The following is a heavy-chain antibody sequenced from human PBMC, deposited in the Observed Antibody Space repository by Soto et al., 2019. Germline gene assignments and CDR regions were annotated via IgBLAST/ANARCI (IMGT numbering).Heavy chain of an antibody. J-gene: IGHJ4*02. CDR1: GFTVSSNY. CDR2: IYSGGST. CDR3: AETGVDTSSGAVRGSGLDD. V-gene: IGHV3-66*01. D-gene: IGHD5-18*01. Sequence: PGGSLRLSCAASGFTVSSNYMSWVRQAPGKGLEWVSVIYSGGSTYYADSVKGRFTISRDNSKNTLYLQMNSLRAEDTAVYYCAETGVDTSSGAVRGSGLDDWGQGIMVTVSS.